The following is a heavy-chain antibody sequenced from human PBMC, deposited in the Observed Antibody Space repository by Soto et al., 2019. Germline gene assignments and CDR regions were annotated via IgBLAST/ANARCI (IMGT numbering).Heavy chain of an antibody. Sequence: SETLSLTCAVSGGSISSGGYSWSWIRQPPGKGLEWVGYIYHSGSTYYNPSLKSRVTISVDRSKNQFSLKLSSVTAADTAVYYCARGAGYSSSSNYYYYGMDVWGQGTTVTVSS. J-gene: IGHJ6*02. D-gene: IGHD6-6*01. V-gene: IGHV4-30-2*01. CDR2: IYHSGST. CDR1: GGSISSGGYS. CDR3: ARGAGYSSSSNYYYYGMDV.